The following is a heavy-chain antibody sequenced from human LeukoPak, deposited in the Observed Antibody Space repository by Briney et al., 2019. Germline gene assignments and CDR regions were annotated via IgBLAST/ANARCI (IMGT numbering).Heavy chain of an antibody. CDR2: MNPNSGNT. J-gene: IGHJ4*02. V-gene: IGHV1-8*03. CDR1: GYTFTSYD. Sequence: ASVKVSCKASGYTFTSYDINWVRQATGQGLEWMGWMNPNSGNTGYAQKFQGRVTIARNTSISTAYMELSSLRSEDTAVYYCARDLSGSRVGDYFDYWGQGTLGTVSS. D-gene: IGHD1-26*01. CDR3: ARDLSGSRVGDYFDY.